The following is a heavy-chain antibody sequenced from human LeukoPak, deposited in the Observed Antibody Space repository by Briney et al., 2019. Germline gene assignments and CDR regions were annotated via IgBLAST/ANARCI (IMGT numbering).Heavy chain of an antibody. CDR2: IYSGGST. D-gene: IGHD6-6*01. V-gene: IGHV3-66*01. CDR3: ARDPYSSSSGYYYYGMDV. CDR1: GFTFSGYS. J-gene: IGHJ6*02. Sequence: PGGSLRLSCAASGFTFSGYSMNWVRQAPGKGLEWVSVIYSGGSTYYADSVKGRFTISRDNSKNTLYLQMNSLRAEDTAVYYCARDPYSSSSGYYYYGMDVWGQGTTVTVSS.